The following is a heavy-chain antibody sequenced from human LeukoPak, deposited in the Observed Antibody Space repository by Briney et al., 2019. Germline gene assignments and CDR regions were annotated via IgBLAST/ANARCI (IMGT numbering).Heavy chain of an antibody. D-gene: IGHD3-3*02. CDR2: IGTAYDT. Sequence: PGGSLRLSCAASGFTFCTYDMHWVRQATGKGLEWVSGIGTAYDTHYPDSVKGRFTISRENAKNSFYLQMNSLTVGDTAVYYCARAGHWSSDAFDIWGQGTMVTVSS. J-gene: IGHJ3*02. CDR1: GFTFCTYD. V-gene: IGHV3-13*01. CDR3: ARAGHWSSDAFDI.